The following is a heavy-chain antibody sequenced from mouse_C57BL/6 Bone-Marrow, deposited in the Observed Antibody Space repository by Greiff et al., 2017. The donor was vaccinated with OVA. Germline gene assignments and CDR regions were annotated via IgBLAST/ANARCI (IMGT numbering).Heavy chain of an antibody. CDR2: IYPRSGNT. J-gene: IGHJ4*01. CDR1: GYTFTSYG. Sequence: QVQLKQSGAELARPGASVKLSCKASGYTFTSYGISWVKQRTGQGLEWIGEIYPRSGNTYYNEKFKGKATLTADKSSSTAYMELRSLTSEDSAVYFCASVEILRPGAMDYWGQGTSVTVSS. D-gene: IGHD1-2*01. V-gene: IGHV1-81*01. CDR3: ASVEILRPGAMDY.